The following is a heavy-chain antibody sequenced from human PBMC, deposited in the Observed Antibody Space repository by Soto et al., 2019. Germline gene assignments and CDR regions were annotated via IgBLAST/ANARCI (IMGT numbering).Heavy chain of an antibody. CDR2: MHYTGFS. J-gene: IGHJ4*02. V-gene: IGHV4-59*02. CDR1: GDSVTSHY. CDR3: AISDVNAGYTF. D-gene: IGHD1-1*01. Sequence: SETLSLTCSFSGDSVTSHYLTWIRQSPEKGLEWIAYMHYTGFSHYNPSLKSRLTISIDKSKNQFTLQLTSVTVADTAVYYCAISDVNAGYTFWGQGTPVPVSS.